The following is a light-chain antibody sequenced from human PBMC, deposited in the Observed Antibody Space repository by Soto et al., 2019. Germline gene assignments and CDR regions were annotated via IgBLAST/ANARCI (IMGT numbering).Light chain of an antibody. CDR2: EVS. J-gene: IGLJ3*02. V-gene: IGLV2-8*01. Sequence: QSALTQPPSASGSPGQSITISCTGTSSDLDCYNYVSWYQQQPGKAPKLIIYEVSKRPSGVPDRFSGSKSGNAASLTVSGLQAEDEADYYCSSCAGSTNWVFGGGTKLNVL. CDR1: SSDLDCYNY. CDR3: SSCAGSTNWV.